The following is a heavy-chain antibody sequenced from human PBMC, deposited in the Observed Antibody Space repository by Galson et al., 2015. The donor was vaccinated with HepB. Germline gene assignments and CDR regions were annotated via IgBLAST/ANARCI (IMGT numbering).Heavy chain of an antibody. V-gene: IGHV3-43*01. CDR1: GFTFDDHT. CDR3: ARDRSDTLIGFYLDS. D-gene: IGHD3-9*01. Sequence: SLRLSCAASGFTFDDHTMYWVRQAPGKGLEWVSLISWDGATAYYADSVKGRFTISRDNSKNSLYLQMNNLTTDDTAFYYCARDRSDTLIGFYLDSWGQGTLVTVSS. CDR2: ISWDGATA. J-gene: IGHJ4*02.